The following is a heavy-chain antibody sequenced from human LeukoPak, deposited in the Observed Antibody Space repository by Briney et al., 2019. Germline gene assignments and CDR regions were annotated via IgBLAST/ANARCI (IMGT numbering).Heavy chain of an antibody. Sequence: SETLSLTRTVSGGSISSYYWSWIRQPPGKGLEWIGYIYYSGSTNYNPSLKSRVTISVDTSKNQFSLKLSSVTAADTAVYYCATLRETTVTFDYWGQGTLVTVSS. D-gene: IGHD4-17*01. J-gene: IGHJ4*02. CDR2: IYYSGST. V-gene: IGHV4-59*08. CDR3: ATLRETTVTFDY. CDR1: GGSISSYY.